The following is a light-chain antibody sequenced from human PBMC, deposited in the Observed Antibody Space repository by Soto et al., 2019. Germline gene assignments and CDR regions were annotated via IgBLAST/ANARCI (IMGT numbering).Light chain of an antibody. Sequence: QSVLTQPPSVSAAPGQKVTISCSGSSSNIGNNYVSWYQQLPGTAPKLLIYDNNKRPSGIPDRFPGSKSGTSATLGITGLRTGDGADYNCGTWVGPGSAVVFGGGT. J-gene: IGLJ2*01. CDR1: SSNIGNNY. CDR3: GTWVGPGSAVV. V-gene: IGLV1-51*01. CDR2: DNN.